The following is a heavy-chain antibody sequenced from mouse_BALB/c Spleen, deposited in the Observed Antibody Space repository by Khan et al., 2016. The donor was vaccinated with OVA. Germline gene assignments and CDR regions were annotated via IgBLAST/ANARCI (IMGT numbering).Heavy chain of an antibody. D-gene: IGHD2-10*01. CDR2: INPSNDYT. CDR3: TREGPYYGNSGAWFAS. J-gene: IGHJ3*01. CDR1: GYTFTSYT. Sequence: QVQLKESGAELARPGASVKMSCKASGYTFTSYTMHWVKQRPGQGLEWIGYINPSNDYTNYNQKFKDKATLTADKSSSTAYMQPSSLTSEDSAVYYCTREGPYYGNSGAWFASWGQGTLVTVSA. V-gene: IGHV1-4*01.